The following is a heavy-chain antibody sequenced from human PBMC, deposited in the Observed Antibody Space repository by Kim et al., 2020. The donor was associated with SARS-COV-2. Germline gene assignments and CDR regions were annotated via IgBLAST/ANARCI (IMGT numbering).Heavy chain of an antibody. CDR1: GFTFSSYA. Sequence: GGSLRLSCAASGFTFSSYAMSWVRQAPGKGLEWVSAISGSGGSTYYADSVKGRFTISRDNSKNTLYLQMNSLRAEDTAVYYCANFRGYCSSTSSLGCYNWFDPWGQGTLVTVSS. D-gene: IGHD2-2*01. CDR2: ISGSGGST. J-gene: IGHJ5*02. CDR3: ANFRGYCSSTSSLGCYNWFDP. V-gene: IGHV3-23*01.